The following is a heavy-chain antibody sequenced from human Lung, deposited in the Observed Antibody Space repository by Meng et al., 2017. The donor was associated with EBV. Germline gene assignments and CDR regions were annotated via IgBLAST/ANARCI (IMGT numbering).Heavy chain of an antibody. CDR3: TRLQAATGSNWFDP. V-gene: IGHV1-2*06. CDR2: INPNTGDT. CDR1: GYTFTDSY. D-gene: IGHD6-13*01. J-gene: IGHJ5*02. Sequence: QVTLVQSGAEVKKPGASVKVSCKASGYTFTDSYLHWVRQAPGQGLEWMGRINPNTGDTKYAQKFQGRVTMTRDTSITIAYMDLNRLRSDDTAMYYCTRLQAATGSNWFDPWGQGTLVTVSS.